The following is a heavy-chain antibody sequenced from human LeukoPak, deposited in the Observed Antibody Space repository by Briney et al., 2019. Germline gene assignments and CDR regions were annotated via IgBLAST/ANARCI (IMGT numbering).Heavy chain of an antibody. CDR3: ARDTQYFYGSGSYFF. Sequence: ASAKVSCKASGYTFTSYGISWVRQAPGQGLEWMGWSSGYNDNTNYAPKFQGRVTMTTDTSTSTAYMELTSLRSDDTAVYYCARDTQYFYGSGSYFFWGQGTLVTVSS. V-gene: IGHV1-18*01. D-gene: IGHD3-10*01. CDR1: GYTFTSYG. CDR2: SSGYNDNT. J-gene: IGHJ4*02.